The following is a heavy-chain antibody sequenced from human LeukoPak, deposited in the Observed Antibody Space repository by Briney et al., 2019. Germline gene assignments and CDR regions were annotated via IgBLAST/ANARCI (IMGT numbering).Heavy chain of an antibody. CDR2: IYYSGST. Sequence: SGTLSLTCTVSGGSISSSSYYWGWIRQPPGKGLEWIGSIYYSGSTYYNPSLKSRVTISVDTSKNQFSLKLSSVTAADTAVYYCATTATYSSGWYYDYWGQGTLVTVSS. CDR1: GGSISSSSYY. J-gene: IGHJ4*02. D-gene: IGHD6-25*01. CDR3: ATTATYSSGWYYDY. V-gene: IGHV4-39*01.